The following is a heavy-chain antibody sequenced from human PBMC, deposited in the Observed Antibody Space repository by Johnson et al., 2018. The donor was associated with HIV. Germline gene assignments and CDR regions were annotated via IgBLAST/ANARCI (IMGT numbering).Heavy chain of an antibody. CDR3: ARERGAKTEGDRAFDS. D-gene: IGHD1-26*01. Sequence: QVQLVESGGGLVQPGGSLRLSCAASGFILSSYAMHWVRQAPGKGLEGVADISYDGSNKYYAASVKGRFTNSRDNPKHTRYLQRNSLRAEDTDVYYCARERGAKTEGDRAFDSWGQGTMVTVSS. V-gene: IGHV3-30*04. CDR2: ISYDGSNK. J-gene: IGHJ3*02. CDR1: GFILSSYA.